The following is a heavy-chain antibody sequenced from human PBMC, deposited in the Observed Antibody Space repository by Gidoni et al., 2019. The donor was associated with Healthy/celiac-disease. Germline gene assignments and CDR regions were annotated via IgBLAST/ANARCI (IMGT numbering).Heavy chain of an antibody. J-gene: IGHJ3*02. CDR3: AKDLRTPTVTTHAFDI. CDR2: ISGSGGST. D-gene: IGHD4-17*01. V-gene: IGHV3-23*01. CDR1: GFTFSSYA. Sequence: EVQLLESGGGLVQPGGSLRLSCAASGFTFSSYAMSWVRQAPGKGLEWVSAISGSGGSTYYADSVKGRFTISRDNSKNTLYLQMNSLRAEDTAVYYCAKDLRTPTVTTHAFDIWGQGTMVTVSS.